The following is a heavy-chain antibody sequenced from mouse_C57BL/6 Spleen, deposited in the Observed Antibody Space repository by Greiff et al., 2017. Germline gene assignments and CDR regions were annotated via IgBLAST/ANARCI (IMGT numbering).Heavy chain of an antibody. V-gene: IGHV1-76*01. CDR1: GYTFTDYY. CDR3: ARSDTTVVARGKAMDY. J-gene: IGHJ4*01. CDR2: IYPGSGNT. Sequence: LVESGAELVRPGASVKLSCKASGYTFTDYYINWVKQRPGQGLEWIARIYPGSGNTNYNEKFKGKATLTAEKSSSTAYMQLSSLTSEVSADYFGARSDTTVVARGKAMDYWGQGTSVTVSS. D-gene: IGHD1-1*01.